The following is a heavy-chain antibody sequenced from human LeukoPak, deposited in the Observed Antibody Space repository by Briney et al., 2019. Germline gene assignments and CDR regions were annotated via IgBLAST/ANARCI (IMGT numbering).Heavy chain of an antibody. D-gene: IGHD3-10*01. CDR2: ISSSGSTI. J-gene: IGHJ4*02. CDR3: ARAAITMVRGVRYFDY. V-gene: IGHV3-11*01. CDR1: GFTFSDYY. Sequence: PGGSLRLSCAASGFTFSDYYMSWIRQAPGKGLEWVSYISSSGSTIYYADSVKGRFTISRDNAKNSLYLQMNSLRAEDTAVYYCARAAITMVRGVRYFDYWGQGTLVTVSS.